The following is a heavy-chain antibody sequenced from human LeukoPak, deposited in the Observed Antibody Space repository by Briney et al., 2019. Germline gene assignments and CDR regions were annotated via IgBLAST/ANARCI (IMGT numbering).Heavy chain of an antibody. J-gene: IGHJ4*02. D-gene: IGHD3-10*01. Sequence: SETLSLTCAVSGGSINSSSSYYWGWIRQPPGMGLEWIGSIYYSGSTYHNPSLKSRVTISVDTSKNQFSLKLSSVTAADTAVYYCARLPMAMGVFDYWGQGTLVTVSS. CDR2: IYYSGST. CDR1: GGSINSSSSYY. CDR3: ARLPMAMGVFDY. V-gene: IGHV4-39*01.